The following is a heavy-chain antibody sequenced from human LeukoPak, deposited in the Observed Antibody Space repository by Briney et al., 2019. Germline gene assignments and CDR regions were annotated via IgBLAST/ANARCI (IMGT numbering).Heavy chain of an antibody. Sequence: GESLKISCKGSGYSFTSYWIGWVRQMPGKGLEWMGIIYPGDSDTRYSPSFQDQVTISADKSISTAYLQWSSLKASDTAMYYCARLSGEVVVVPAAMPLGGSYYYYYMDVWGKGTTVTVSS. CDR1: GYSFTSYW. CDR3: ARLSGEVVVVPAAMPLGGSYYYYYMDV. CDR2: IYPGDSDT. D-gene: IGHD2-2*01. V-gene: IGHV5-51*01. J-gene: IGHJ6*03.